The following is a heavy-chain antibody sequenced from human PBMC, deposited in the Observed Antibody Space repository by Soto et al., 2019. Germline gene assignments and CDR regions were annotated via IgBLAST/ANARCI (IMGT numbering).Heavy chain of an antibody. CDR2: IIPILGIA. CDR1: GGTFSSYT. V-gene: IGHV1-69*02. CDR3: ARPGAGYDDILTGSYYYSGMYV. Sequence: QVQLVQSGAEVKKPGSSVKVSCKASGGTFSSYTISWVRQAPGQGLEWMGRIIPILGIANYAQKFQGRVTITADKSTSTAYMEQSSLGSEDTAVYYGARPGAGYDDILTGSYYYSGMYVWGQVPTLTVSS. D-gene: IGHD3-9*01. J-gene: IGHJ6*02.